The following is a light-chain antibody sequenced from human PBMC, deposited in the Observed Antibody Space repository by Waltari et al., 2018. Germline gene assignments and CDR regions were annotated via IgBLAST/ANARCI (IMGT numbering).Light chain of an antibody. Sequence: QSALPQTASVSGSPGQSITISCTGTINDIGYYNFVSWYQQHPGKAPRLIIFDVTRWPSGVAHRFSCSKSGSAASLTISGLQAEDEADYYCASYTNTNTIIFGEGTKVAVL. J-gene: IGLJ2*01. V-gene: IGLV2-14*03. CDR1: INDIGYYNF. CDR3: ASYTNTNTII. CDR2: DVT.